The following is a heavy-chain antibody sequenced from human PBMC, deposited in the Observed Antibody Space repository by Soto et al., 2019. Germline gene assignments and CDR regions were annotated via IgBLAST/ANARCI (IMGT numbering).Heavy chain of an antibody. D-gene: IGHD4-17*01. CDR3: ARDSSDYGDYRYGMDV. V-gene: IGHV3-53*01. Sequence: EVQLVGSGGGLIQPGGSLRLSCAASGFTVSRNHMNWVRQAPGKGLKWVSVIYSDDNTYYADSVKGRFTISRDTSKNMLYLQMNSLRAEDTAVYYCARDSSDYGDYRYGMDVWGQGTTVTVSS. CDR1: GFTVSRNH. CDR2: IYSDDNT. J-gene: IGHJ6*02.